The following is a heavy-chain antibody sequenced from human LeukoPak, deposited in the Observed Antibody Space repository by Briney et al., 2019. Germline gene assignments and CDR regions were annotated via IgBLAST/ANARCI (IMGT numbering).Heavy chain of an antibody. CDR3: ARVTGEDFWSGYPGYYYYGMDV. CDR2: ISYDGSNK. CDR1: GFTFSSYA. J-gene: IGHJ6*02. D-gene: IGHD3-3*01. V-gene: IGHV3-30*03. Sequence: GGSLRLSCAASGFTFSSYAIHWVRQAPGKGLEWVAVISYDGSNKYYADSVKGRFTISRDNSKNTVYLQMNSLRAEDTAVYYCARVTGEDFWSGYPGYYYYGMDVWGQGTTVTVSS.